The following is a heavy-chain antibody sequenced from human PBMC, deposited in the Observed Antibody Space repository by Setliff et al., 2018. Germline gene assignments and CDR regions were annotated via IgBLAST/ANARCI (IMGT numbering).Heavy chain of an antibody. CDR2: IYPDDSDT. J-gene: IGHJ4*02. Sequence: PGESLKISCKASGYNFLDYWIGWVRQMPGKGLEWMGIIYPDDSDTRYSPSFEAQITFSVDKSITTAYLQWSSLKASDTAIYYCARHRVGNSGYAIPILDFWGQGALVTVSS. V-gene: IGHV5-51*01. CDR1: GYNFLDYW. CDR3: ARHRVGNSGYAIPILDF. D-gene: IGHD5-12*01.